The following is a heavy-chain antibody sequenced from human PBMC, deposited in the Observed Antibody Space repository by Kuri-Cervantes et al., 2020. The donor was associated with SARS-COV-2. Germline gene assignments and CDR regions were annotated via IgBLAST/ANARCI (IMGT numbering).Heavy chain of an antibody. CDR3: AKGVGAFDI. V-gene: IGHV3-23*01. CDR1: GFTFSSYA. J-gene: IGHJ3*02. CDR2: ISGSGGST. Sequence: GESLKISCAASGFTFSSYAMSWVRQAPGKGLEWVSAISGSGGSTYYADSVKGRFTISRDNSKNTLYLQMNSLRAEDTAVYHCAKGVGAFDIWGQGTMVTVSS. D-gene: IGHD1-26*01.